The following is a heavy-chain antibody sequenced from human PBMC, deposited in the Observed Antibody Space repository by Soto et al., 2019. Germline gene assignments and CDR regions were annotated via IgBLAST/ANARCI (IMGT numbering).Heavy chain of an antibody. CDR1: GFTFSTYS. D-gene: IGHD2-2*02. CDR3: AREYTAWPLAYGLDV. CDR2: ISSRSDI. V-gene: IGHV3-21*01. J-gene: IGHJ6*02. Sequence: GGSLRLSCVGSGFTFSTYSINWVRQAPGKGLEWVSSISSRSDIYYADSVKGRFTISRDNAKNSVSLQMNSLRAEDTAVYYCAREYTAWPLAYGLDVWGQGTTVTVFS.